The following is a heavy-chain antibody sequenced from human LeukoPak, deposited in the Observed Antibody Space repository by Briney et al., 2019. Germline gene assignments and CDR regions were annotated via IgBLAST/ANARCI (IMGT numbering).Heavy chain of an antibody. CDR3: TRDNGDF. CDR1: GFIVSDNY. D-gene: IGHD2-8*01. CDR2: LYMRGYT. J-gene: IGHJ4*02. Sequence: GGSLRLSCVASGFIVSDNYMNWVRQAPGQGLVWVSVLYMRGYTSYADSVEGRFTISRDRSKNTLYPQMNSLRVEDTGIYYCTRDNGDFWGQGTLVSVSS. V-gene: IGHV3-53*01.